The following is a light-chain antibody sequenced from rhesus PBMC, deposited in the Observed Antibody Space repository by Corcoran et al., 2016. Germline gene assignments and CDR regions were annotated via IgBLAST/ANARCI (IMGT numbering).Light chain of an antibody. CDR3: HQYNDWHS. CDR1: QSVSIY. J-gene: IGKJ2*01. Sequence: EIVMTQSPATLSLSPGERATLSCRASQSVSIYVAWYQQKPDQAPRLLNYGASSRATGIPDRFSGSGSGTDFTLIINSLEPEDVGSYYCHQYNDWHSFGQGTKMEIK. V-gene: IGKV3S9*01. CDR2: GAS.